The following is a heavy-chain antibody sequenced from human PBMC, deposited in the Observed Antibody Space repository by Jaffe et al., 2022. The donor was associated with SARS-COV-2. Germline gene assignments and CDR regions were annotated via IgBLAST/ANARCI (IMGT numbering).Heavy chain of an antibody. Sequence: QVQLVESGGGLVKPGGSLRLSCAASGFSFSDYYMSWIRQAPGKGLEWISYVTDRGATMYYADSVKGRFTISRDNAKNSLYLHMNGLRAEDTAVYYCARDWVGPGYFDWIGGALWGRGTLVTVSS. D-gene: IGHD3-9*01. CDR1: GFSFSDYY. CDR3: ARDWVGPGYFDWIGGAL. V-gene: IGHV3-11*01. CDR2: VTDRGATM. J-gene: IGHJ4*02.